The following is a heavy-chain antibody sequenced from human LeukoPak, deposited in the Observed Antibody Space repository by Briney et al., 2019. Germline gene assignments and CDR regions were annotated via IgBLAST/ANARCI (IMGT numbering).Heavy chain of an antibody. V-gene: IGHV3-30*18. D-gene: IGHD5-12*01. CDR2: ISYDGSNK. CDR1: GFTFSSYG. Sequence: SGGSLRLSCAASGFTFSSYGMHWVRQAPGKGLEWVAVISYDGSNKYYADSVKGRFTISGDNSKNTLYPQMNSLRAEDTAVYYCAKDDGWIGGQGTLVTVSS. J-gene: IGHJ4*02. CDR3: AKDDGWI.